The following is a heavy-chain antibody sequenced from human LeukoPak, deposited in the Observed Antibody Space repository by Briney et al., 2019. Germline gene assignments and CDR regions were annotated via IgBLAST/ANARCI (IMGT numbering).Heavy chain of an antibody. J-gene: IGHJ3*01. CDR2: IYPGDSEA. CDR1: GYSFISYW. CDR3: ARCKAVAGTINAFDF. V-gene: IGHV5-51*01. D-gene: IGHD6-19*01. Sequence: GESLKISCKSSGYSFISYWIGWVRQMPGKDLEWMGIIYPGDSEARYSPSFRGQVTISADKSINTAYLQWSSLKASDTAMYYCARCKAVAGTINAFDFWGQGTMVTVSS.